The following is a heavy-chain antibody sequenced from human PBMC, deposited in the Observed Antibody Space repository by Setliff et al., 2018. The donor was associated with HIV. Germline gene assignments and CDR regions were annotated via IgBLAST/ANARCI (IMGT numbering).Heavy chain of an antibody. J-gene: IGHJ5*02. V-gene: IGHV1-2*02. D-gene: IGHD3-16*01. CDR1: GYTFIGDY. Sequence: ASVKVSCKASGYTFIGDYMHWVRQAPGQGLEWMGWINPNSGGTNFAQKFQGRVTMTRDTSISTAYMELSRLRSDDTAVYYCAKDRGRGNWLDPWGQGTLVTVSS. CDR2: INPNSGGT. CDR3: AKDRGRGNWLDP.